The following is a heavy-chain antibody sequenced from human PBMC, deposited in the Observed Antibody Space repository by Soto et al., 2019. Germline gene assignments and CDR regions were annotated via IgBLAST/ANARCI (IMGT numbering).Heavy chain of an antibody. CDR1: GGTFSSYA. Sequence: ASVKVSCKAFGGTFSSYAICWVRQAPGQGLEWMGGIIPMFDSTNYAQKFQGRVTITADESTSIAFMELSSLRSEDTAVYYCARRVVVTSVRDIAYYYYGLDVWGQGTTVTVSS. CDR3: ARRVVVTSVRDIAYYYYGLDV. J-gene: IGHJ6*02. D-gene: IGHD2-21*02. CDR2: IIPMFDST. V-gene: IGHV1-69*13.